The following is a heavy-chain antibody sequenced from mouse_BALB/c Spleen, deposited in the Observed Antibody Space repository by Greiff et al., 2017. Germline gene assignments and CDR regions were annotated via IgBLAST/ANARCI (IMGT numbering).Heavy chain of an antibody. CDR2: IDPFNGGT. Sequence: EVQLQESGPELMKPGASVKISCKASGYSFTSYYMHWVKQSHGKSLEWIGYIDPFNGGTSYNQKFKGKATLTVDKSSSTAYMHLSSLTSEDSAVYYCARRGNGNYYAMDYWGQGTSVTVSS. CDR3: ARRGNGNYYAMDY. D-gene: IGHD2-1*01. J-gene: IGHJ4*01. V-gene: IGHV1S135*01. CDR1: GYSFTSYY.